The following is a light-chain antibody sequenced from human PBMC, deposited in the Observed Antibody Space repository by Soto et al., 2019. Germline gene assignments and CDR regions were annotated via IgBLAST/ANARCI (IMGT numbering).Light chain of an antibody. Sequence: EIVLTQSPGTLSLSPGEIATLSCRSRQSVSSSYLAWYQQKPGQAPRLLIYAASSRATGSPDRFSGSGSGTDVTLTISRLEPEDFAVYYCPQSGSSPTFGQGTKVEIK. V-gene: IGKV3-20*01. CDR2: AAS. CDR1: QSVSSSY. CDR3: PQSGSSPT. J-gene: IGKJ1*01.